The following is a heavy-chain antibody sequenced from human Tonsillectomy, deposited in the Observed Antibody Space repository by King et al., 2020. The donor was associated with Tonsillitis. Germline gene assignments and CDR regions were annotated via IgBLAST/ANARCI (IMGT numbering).Heavy chain of an antibody. D-gene: IGHD1-26*01. CDR2: IGAAGDP. V-gene: IGHV3-13*05. CDR1: GFTFTNYD. CDR3: ARAESRYLFGLDV. J-gene: IGHJ6*02. Sequence: VQLVESGGGLVQPGGSLRLSCAASGFTFTNYDMYWVRQVTGKGLEWVSTIGAAGDPYYPGSVKGRFTISRENAKNSLYLQMDSLRAGDTAVYYCARAESRYLFGLDVWGQGTTVTVSS.